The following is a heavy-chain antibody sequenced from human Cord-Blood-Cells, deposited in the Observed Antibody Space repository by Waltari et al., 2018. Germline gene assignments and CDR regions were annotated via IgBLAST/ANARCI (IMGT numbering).Heavy chain of an antibody. D-gene: IGHD4-4*01. CDR3: ARGPDIYSNYFDY. V-gene: IGHV1-69*01. J-gene: IGHJ4*02. Sequence: QVQLVQSGAEGKKPGSSVKVSCKASGSTFSCFAITGLGPAPGQGLEWMGGIIPIFGTANYAQKFQGRVTITADESTSTAYMELSSLRSEDTAVYYCARGPDIYSNYFDYWGQGTLVTVSS. CDR1: GSTFSCFA. CDR2: IIPIFGTA.